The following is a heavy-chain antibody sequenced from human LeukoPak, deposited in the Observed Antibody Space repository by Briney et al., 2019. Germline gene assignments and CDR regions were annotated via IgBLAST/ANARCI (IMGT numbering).Heavy chain of an antibody. J-gene: IGHJ4*02. Sequence: GGSLRLSCAASGFTFSSYGMHWVRQAPGKGLGWVAVISYDGSNKYYADSVKGRFTISRDNSKNTLYLQMNSLRAEDTAVYYCAKDREEEYYFDYWGQGTLVTVSS. CDR2: ISYDGSNK. CDR3: AKDREEEYYFDY. CDR1: GFTFSSYG. V-gene: IGHV3-30*18. D-gene: IGHD1-26*01.